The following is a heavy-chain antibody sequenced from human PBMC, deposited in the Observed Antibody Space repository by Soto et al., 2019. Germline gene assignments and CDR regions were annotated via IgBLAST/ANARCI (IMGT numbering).Heavy chain of an antibody. CDR3: ARVPDR. V-gene: IGHV4-30-2*01. CDR2: IYHSGST. J-gene: IGHJ5*02. D-gene: IGHD2-2*01. Sequence: SETLSLTCAVSGGSISSGGSSWTWIRQPPGKGLEWIGYIYHSGSTYYNPSLKSRVTISVDRSKNQFSLKLSSVTAADTAVYYCARVPDRWGQGTLVTVSS. CDR1: GGSISSGGSS.